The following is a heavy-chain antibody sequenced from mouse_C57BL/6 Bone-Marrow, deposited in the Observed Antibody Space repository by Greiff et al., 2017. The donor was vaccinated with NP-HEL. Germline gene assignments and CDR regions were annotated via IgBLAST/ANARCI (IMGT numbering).Heavy chain of an antibody. J-gene: IGHJ2*01. CDR2: IDPSDSYT. CDR3: ARGYYGSSVFDD. CDR1: GYTFTSYW. Sequence: QVQLQQPGAELVMPGASVKLSCKASGYTFTSYWMHWVKQRPGQGLEWIGEIDPSDSYTNYNQKFKGKSTLTVDKSSSTAYMQLSSLTSEDSAVYVCARGYYGSSVFDDWGQGTTLTVSS. V-gene: IGHV1-69*01. D-gene: IGHD1-1*01.